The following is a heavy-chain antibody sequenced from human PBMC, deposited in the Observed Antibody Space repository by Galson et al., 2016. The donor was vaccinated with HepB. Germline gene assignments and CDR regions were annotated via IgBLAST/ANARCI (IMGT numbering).Heavy chain of an antibody. CDR2: IYWDDDK. D-gene: IGHD1-26*01. CDR3: IRLGTYFDY. Sequence: PALVKPTQTLTLTCTFSGFSLKTPAVGVGWIRQPPGEALEWLALIYWDDDKRYSPSLKSRLTITKDTPKNQVVLSMTNMDPVDTATYYCIRLGTYFDYWGQGIRVTVSS. CDR1: GFSLKTPAVG. J-gene: IGHJ4*02. V-gene: IGHV2-5*02.